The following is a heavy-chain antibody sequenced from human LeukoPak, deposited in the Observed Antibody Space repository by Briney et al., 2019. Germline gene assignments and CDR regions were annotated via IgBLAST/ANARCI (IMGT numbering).Heavy chain of an antibody. CDR1: GFTFSSYW. D-gene: IGHD5-18*01. CDR2: INSDGSST. CDR3: ARDTAMVWGDAFDI. J-gene: IGHJ3*02. Sequence: PGGSLRLSCAASGFTFSSYWMHWVRQAPGKGLVWVSRINSDGSSTSYADSVKGRFTISRDNAKSTLYLQMNSLRAEDTAVYYCARDTAMVWGDAFDIWGQGTMVTVSS. V-gene: IGHV3-74*01.